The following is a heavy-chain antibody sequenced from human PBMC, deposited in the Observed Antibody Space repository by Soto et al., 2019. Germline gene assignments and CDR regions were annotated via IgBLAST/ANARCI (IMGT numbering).Heavy chain of an antibody. V-gene: IGHV3-7*03. D-gene: IGHD2-21*02. CDR2: IKQDGTED. Sequence: DVQLVESGGGLVQPGGALRLSCVTSGFSFSNYWMTWVRQAPGKGLEWVANIKQDGTEDFYVASVKGRFTISRDNAKNSLFLQMNSLRAEYTAVYFCAKDGGSDSYYFDSWGQGTLVTVSS. CDR1: GFSFSNYW. J-gene: IGHJ4*02. CDR3: AKDGGSDSYYFDS.